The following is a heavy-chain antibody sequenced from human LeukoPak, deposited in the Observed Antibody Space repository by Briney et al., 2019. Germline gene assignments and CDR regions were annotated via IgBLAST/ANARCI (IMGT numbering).Heavy chain of an antibody. CDR1: GFTFSSYA. V-gene: IGHV3-23*01. CDR3: AKVGWSGSSGPRRYFDL. J-gene: IGHJ2*01. Sequence: GGSLRLSCAASGFTFSSYAMSRVRQAPGKGLEWVSAISGSGGSTYYADSVKGRFTISRDNSKSTLYLQMNSLRAEDTAVYYRAKVGWSGSSGPRRYFDLWGRGTLVTVSS. D-gene: IGHD6-19*01. CDR2: ISGSGGST.